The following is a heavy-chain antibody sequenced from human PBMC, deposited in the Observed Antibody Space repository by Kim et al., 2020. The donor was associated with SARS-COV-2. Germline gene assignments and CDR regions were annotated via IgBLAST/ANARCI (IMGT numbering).Heavy chain of an antibody. D-gene: IGHD5-12*01. CDR1: GGSISSSSYY. Sequence: SETLSLTCTVSGGSISSSSYYWGWIRQPPGKGLEWIGSIYYSGSTYYNPSLKSRVTISVDTSKNQFSLKLSSVTAADTAVYYCARDLGYSGYDYSDGMDVWGQGTTVTVSS. V-gene: IGHV4-39*07. CDR2: IYYSGST. J-gene: IGHJ6*02. CDR3: ARDLGYSGYDYSDGMDV.